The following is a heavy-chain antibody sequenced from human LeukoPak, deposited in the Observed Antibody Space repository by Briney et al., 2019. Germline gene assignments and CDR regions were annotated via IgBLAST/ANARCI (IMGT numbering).Heavy chain of an antibody. CDR1: GFTFSSYA. Sequence: PGRSLRLSCAASGFTFSSYAMHWVRQAPGKGLEWVAVISYDGSNKYYADSVKGRFNISRDNSRNTLYLQMNSLRVEDTAVYYCAKGGPPTGASPRPWDFNYWGQGTLVTVSS. V-gene: IGHV3-30-3*01. J-gene: IGHJ4*02. CDR2: ISYDGSNK. CDR3: AKGGPPTGASPRPWDFNY. D-gene: IGHD1-26*01.